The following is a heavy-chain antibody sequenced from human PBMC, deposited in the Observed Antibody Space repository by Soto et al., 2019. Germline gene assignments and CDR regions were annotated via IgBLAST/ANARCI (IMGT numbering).Heavy chain of an antibody. J-gene: IGHJ6*02. V-gene: IGHV5-10-1*01. D-gene: IGHD6-6*01. Sequence: PGESLKISCKGSGYSFTSYWISWVRQMPGKSLEWMGRIDPSDSYTNYSPSFQGHVTISADKSISTAYLQWSSLKASDTAMYYCARGRWQLGSSSEYYYYGMDVWGQGTTVTVSS. CDR1: GYSFTSYW. CDR3: ARGRWQLGSSSEYYYYGMDV. CDR2: IDPSDSYT.